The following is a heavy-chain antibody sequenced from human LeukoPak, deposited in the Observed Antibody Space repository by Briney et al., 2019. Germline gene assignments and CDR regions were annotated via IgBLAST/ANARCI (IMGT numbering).Heavy chain of an antibody. D-gene: IGHD6-19*01. CDR1: GYSFTSYW. J-gene: IGHJ4*02. CDR3: ATGIAVAGTFGY. Sequence: GESLKISCKGSGYSFTSYWISWVRQMPGKGLEWMGRIDPSDSYTNYSPSFQGHVTISADKSTSTAYLQWSSLKASDTAMYYCATGIAVAGTFGYWGQGTLVTVSS. V-gene: IGHV5-10-1*01. CDR2: IDPSDSYT.